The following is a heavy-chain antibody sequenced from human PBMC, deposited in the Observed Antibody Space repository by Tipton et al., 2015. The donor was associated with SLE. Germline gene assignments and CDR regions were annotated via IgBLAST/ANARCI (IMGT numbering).Heavy chain of an antibody. V-gene: IGHV4-59*08. CDR2: IYYSGST. CDR1: GGSISSHY. J-gene: IGHJ4*02. Sequence: TLSLTCTVSGGSISSHYWSWIRQPPGKGLEWIGYIYYSGSTNYNPSLKSRVAMSLDTSKNQFSLKLTSVTAADTAVYYCARWGSDSSGGTGYFDYWGQGTLVTVSS. CDR3: ARWGSDSSGGTGYFDY. D-gene: IGHD6-19*01.